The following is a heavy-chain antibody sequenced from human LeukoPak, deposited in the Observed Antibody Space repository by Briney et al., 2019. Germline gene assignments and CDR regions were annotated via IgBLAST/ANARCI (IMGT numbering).Heavy chain of an antibody. Sequence: GGSLRLSCAASGFTFSSYAMSWVRQAPGKGLEWVSAISGSGGSTYYADSVKGRFTISRDNSKNTLYLQMNSLRAEDTAVYYCAKTIIRITMVRGVITRAFDYWGQGTLVTVSS. V-gene: IGHV3-23*01. D-gene: IGHD3-10*01. J-gene: IGHJ4*02. CDR1: GFTFSSYA. CDR3: AKTIIRITMVRGVITRAFDY. CDR2: ISGSGGST.